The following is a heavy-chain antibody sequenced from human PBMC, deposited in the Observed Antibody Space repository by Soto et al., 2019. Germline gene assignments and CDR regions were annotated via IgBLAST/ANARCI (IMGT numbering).Heavy chain of an antibody. CDR1: GGSISSSNW. CDR2: IYHSGST. D-gene: IGHD3-10*01. V-gene: IGHV4-4*02. J-gene: IGHJ4*02. Sequence: SETLSLTCAVSGGSISSSNWWSWVRQPPGKGLEWIGKIYHSGSTNYNPSLKSRVTISVDKSKNQFSLKLSSVTAADTAVYYCARVYMVRGTIILYFDYWGQGTLVT. CDR3: ARVYMVRGTIILYFDY.